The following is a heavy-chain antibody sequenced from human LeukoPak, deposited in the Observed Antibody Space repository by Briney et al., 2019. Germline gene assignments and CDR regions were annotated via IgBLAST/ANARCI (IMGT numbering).Heavy chain of an antibody. CDR3: ARSTRGKLTTDN. Sequence: PGGSLRLSCIGSGFTFSSDNMNWIRKAPGRGLEWVSSISIRSIFIYYAASVKGRFTISRDDAKNSLYLQMNSMRAEDTAVYYCARSTRGKLTTDNWGQGTLVTVYS. CDR2: ISIRSIFI. D-gene: IGHD3-3*01. V-gene: IGHV3-21*06. CDR1: GFTFSSDN. J-gene: IGHJ4*02.